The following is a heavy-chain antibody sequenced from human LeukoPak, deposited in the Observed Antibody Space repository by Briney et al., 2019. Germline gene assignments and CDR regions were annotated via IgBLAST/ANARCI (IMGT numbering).Heavy chain of an antibody. CDR2: IWYDGNNK. Sequence: GGSLRLSCAASAFTFRTYGMHWVRQAPGKGLEWVAAIWYDGNNKYYADSVKGRFTISRDNSKSTLFLQMNSLRAEDTAVYYCAREVIGGNSAWGQGTLVTVSS. CDR1: AFTFRTYG. V-gene: IGHV3-33*01. D-gene: IGHD4-23*01. CDR3: AREVIGGNSA. J-gene: IGHJ4*02.